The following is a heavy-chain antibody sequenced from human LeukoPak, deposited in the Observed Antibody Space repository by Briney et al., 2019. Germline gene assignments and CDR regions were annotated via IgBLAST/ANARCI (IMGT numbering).Heavy chain of an antibody. CDR3: ARGSSIAVVPAATNWFDP. J-gene: IGHJ5*02. V-gene: IGHV4-39*07. CDR2: IYYSGST. Sequence: SETLSLTCTVSGGSISSSSYYWGWIRQPPGKGLEWIGSIYYSGSTYYNPSLKSRVTISVDTSKNQFSLKQSSVTAADTAVYYCARGSSIAVVPAATNWFDPWGQGTLVTVSS. CDR1: GGSISSSSYY. D-gene: IGHD2-2*01.